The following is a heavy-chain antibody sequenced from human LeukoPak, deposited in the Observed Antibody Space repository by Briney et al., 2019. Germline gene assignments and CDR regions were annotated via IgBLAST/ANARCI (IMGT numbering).Heavy chain of an antibody. Sequence: GASVKVSCKASGYTFTGYYMHWVRQAPGQGLEWMGWINPNSGGTNYAQKFQGRVTMTRDTSISTAYMELSRLRSDDTAVYYCARVPGWFGERVPDYWGQGTLVTVSS. D-gene: IGHD3-10*01. V-gene: IGHV1-2*02. CDR1: GYTFTGYY. CDR3: ARVPGWFGERVPDY. J-gene: IGHJ4*02. CDR2: INPNSGGT.